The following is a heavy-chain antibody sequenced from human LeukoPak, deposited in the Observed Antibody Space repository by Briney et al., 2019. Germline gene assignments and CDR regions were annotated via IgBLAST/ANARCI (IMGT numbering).Heavy chain of an antibody. CDR3: AKGGGANYFDP. CDR2: ISISGGTT. Sequence: PGGSLRLSCAASGFTFNSYAMSWVRQAPGKGLEWVSSISISGGTTYYADSVKGRFTMSRDNSKNTLYLRMNSLRAEDTAKYYCAKGGGANYFDPWGQGTLVTVSS. J-gene: IGHJ5*02. D-gene: IGHD4/OR15-4a*01. CDR1: GFTFNSYA. V-gene: IGHV3-23*01.